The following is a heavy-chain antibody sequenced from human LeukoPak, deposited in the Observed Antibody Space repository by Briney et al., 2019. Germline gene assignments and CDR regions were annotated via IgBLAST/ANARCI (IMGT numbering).Heavy chain of an antibody. V-gene: IGHV4-31*03. D-gene: IGHD1-26*01. J-gene: IGHJ4*02. CDR2: IYDSGST. CDR3: ASGMYFFDY. CDR1: GGSIRSGAYY. Sequence: SETLSLTCTVSGGSIRSGAYYWSWIRQHPGKGLEWIGYIYDSGSTNYNPSLKSRVTISVDTSKNHFSLKLSSVTAADTAVYYCASGMYFFDYWGQGTLVTVSS.